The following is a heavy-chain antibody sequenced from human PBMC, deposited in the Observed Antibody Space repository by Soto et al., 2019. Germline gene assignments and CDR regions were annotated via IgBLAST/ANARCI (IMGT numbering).Heavy chain of an antibody. V-gene: IGHV1-69*13. D-gene: IGHD6-13*01. CDR1: GGTFSSYA. J-gene: IGHJ5*02. Sequence: SVNVSCKASGGTFSSYAISWVRQAPGQGLEWMGGIIPIFGTANYAQKFQGRVTITADESTSTAYMELSSLRSEDTAVYYCARVGSDSSTYCPWGQGTLVTVSS. CDR2: IIPIFGTA. CDR3: ARVGSDSSTYCP.